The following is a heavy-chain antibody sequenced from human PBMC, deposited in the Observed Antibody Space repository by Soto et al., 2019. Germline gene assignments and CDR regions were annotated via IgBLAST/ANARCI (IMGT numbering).Heavy chain of an antibody. CDR3: ARDNYGDYVNYYYFGLDV. CDR1: GGTFGGYA. J-gene: IGHJ6*02. D-gene: IGHD4-17*01. V-gene: IGHV1-69*01. Sequence: QVQLVQSGAEVKKPGSSVKVSCRASGGTFGGYAISWVRQGPGQGLEWMGGILPIYGTTNYAQRFQGRVTITADESTSTDYMELSSLRSEDTAMYYCARDNYGDYVNYYYFGLDVWGQGTTVTVSS. CDR2: ILPIYGTT.